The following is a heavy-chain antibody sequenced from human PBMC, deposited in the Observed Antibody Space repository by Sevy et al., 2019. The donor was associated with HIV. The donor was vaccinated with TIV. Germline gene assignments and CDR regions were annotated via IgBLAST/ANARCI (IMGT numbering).Heavy chain of an antibody. D-gene: IGHD3-16*01. V-gene: IGHV3-74*01. CDR1: GFDFSTYW. Sequence: GESLKISCAASGFDFSTYWMHWVRQAPGKGLVWVSRIMGDGSRRSHADSVKGRFTISRDNAKNTLYLQRNSLRAEDTALYFCARDPFGGYYFDHWGPGTLVTVSS. CDR3: ARDPFGGYYFDH. J-gene: IGHJ4*02. CDR2: IMGDGSRR.